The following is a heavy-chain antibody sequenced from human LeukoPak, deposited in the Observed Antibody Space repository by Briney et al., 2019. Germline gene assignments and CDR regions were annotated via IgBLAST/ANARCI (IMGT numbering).Heavy chain of an antibody. V-gene: IGHV3-9*01. J-gene: IGHJ4*02. CDR3: AKVAMVRGVMRWYFDY. D-gene: IGHD3-10*01. CDR2: ISWNSGSI. Sequence: PGGSLRLSCAASGFTFSSYAMHWVRQAPGKGLEWVSGISWNSGSIGYADSVKGRFTISRDNAKNSLYLQMNSLRAEDTALYYCAKVAMVRGVMRWYFDYWGQGTLVTVSS. CDR1: GFTFSSYA.